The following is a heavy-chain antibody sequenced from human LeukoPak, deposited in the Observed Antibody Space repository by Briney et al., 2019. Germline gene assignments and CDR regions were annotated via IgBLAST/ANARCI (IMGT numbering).Heavy chain of an antibody. J-gene: IGHJ6*03. CDR2: ITSSSSYI. CDR1: GFTFSNYN. CDR3: ARDPYSGSYVDYYYYYMDV. Sequence: GGSLRLSCAGSGFTFSNYNMSWVRQAPGKGLEWVSSITSSSSYIYYADSVKGRFTISRDNAKNSLYLHINSLRAEDTAVYYCARDPYSGSYVDYYYYYMDVWGKGTTVTISS. D-gene: IGHD1-26*01. V-gene: IGHV3-21*01.